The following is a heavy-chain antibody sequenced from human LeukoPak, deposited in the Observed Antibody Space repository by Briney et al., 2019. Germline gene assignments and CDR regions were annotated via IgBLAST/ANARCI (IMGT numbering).Heavy chain of an antibody. CDR3: AKGGSSWFLFDY. CDR1: GFNFRNYW. CDR2: IRYDGSNK. Sequence: PGGSLRLSCAASGFNFRNYWLSWVRQAPGKGLEWVAFIRYDGSNKYYADSVKGRFTISRDNSKNTLYLQMNSLRAEDTAVYYCAKGGSSWFLFDYWGQGTLVTVSS. V-gene: IGHV3-30*02. D-gene: IGHD6-13*01. J-gene: IGHJ4*02.